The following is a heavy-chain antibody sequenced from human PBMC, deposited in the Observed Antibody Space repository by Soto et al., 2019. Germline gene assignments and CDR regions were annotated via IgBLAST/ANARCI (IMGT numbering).Heavy chain of an antibody. Sequence: GGSLRLSCAASGFTFSSYSMNWVRQAPGKGLEWVSSISSSSSYIYYADSVKGRFTISRDNAKNSLYLQMNSLRAEDTAVYYCARAPPYSSSSASAFDIWGQGTMVTVSS. CDR2: ISSSSSYI. CDR1: GFTFSSYS. V-gene: IGHV3-21*01. J-gene: IGHJ3*02. D-gene: IGHD6-6*01. CDR3: ARAPPYSSSSASAFDI.